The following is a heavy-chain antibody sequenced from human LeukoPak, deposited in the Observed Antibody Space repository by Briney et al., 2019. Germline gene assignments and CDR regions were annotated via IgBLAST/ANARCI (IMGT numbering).Heavy chain of an antibody. CDR3: ARDKADCSSTSCYGENYYYYYYMDV. Sequence: PGGSLRLSCAASGFPFSSYSMNWVRQAPGKGREGVSSISSSSCYIYYADPVKARFTISRDNAKNSLYLQMNSLRAEDTAVYYCARDKADCSSTSCYGENYYYYYYMDVWGKGTTVTVSS. CDR1: GFPFSSYS. D-gene: IGHD2-2*01. V-gene: IGHV3-21*01. CDR2: ISSSSCYI. J-gene: IGHJ6*03.